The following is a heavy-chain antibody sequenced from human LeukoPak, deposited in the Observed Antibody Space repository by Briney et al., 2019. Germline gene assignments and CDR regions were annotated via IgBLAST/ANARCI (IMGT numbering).Heavy chain of an antibody. J-gene: IGHJ4*02. CDR3: ARDLDYVFDY. D-gene: IGHD3/OR15-3a*01. Sequence: PRGSLRLSCAASGFTFSSYEMNWVRQAPGKGLEWVSYISSSGSTIYYADSVKGRFTISRDNAKNSLYLQMNSLRAEDTAVYYCARDLDYVFDYWGQGTLVTVSS. V-gene: IGHV3-48*03. CDR1: GFTFSSYE. CDR2: ISSSGSTI.